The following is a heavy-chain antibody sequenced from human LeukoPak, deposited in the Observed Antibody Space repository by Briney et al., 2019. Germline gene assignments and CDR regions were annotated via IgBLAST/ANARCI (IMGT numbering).Heavy chain of an antibody. Sequence: ASVKVSCKASGYTFTGYYMHWVRQAPGQGLEWMGWINPNSGGTNYAQKFQGRVTMTRDTSISTAYMELSRLRSDDTAVYYCARAPSGEAVAGDYWGQGTLVTVSS. CDR3: ARAPSGEAVAGDY. D-gene: IGHD6-19*01. V-gene: IGHV1-2*02. J-gene: IGHJ4*02. CDR2: INPNSGGT. CDR1: GYTFTGYY.